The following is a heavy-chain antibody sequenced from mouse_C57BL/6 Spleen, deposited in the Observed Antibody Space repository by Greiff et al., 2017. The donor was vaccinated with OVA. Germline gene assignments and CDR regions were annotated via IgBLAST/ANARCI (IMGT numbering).Heavy chain of an antibody. J-gene: IGHJ4*01. Sequence: EVKLMESEGGLVQPGSSMKLSCTASGFTFSDYYMAWVRQVPEKGLEWVANINYDGSSTYYLDSLKSRFIISRDNAKNMLYLQMSSLKSEDTATYYCARVDYDVGDAMDDWGQGTSVTVSS. CDR3: ARVDYDVGDAMDD. CDR2: INYDGSST. D-gene: IGHD2-4*01. CDR1: GFTFSDYY. V-gene: IGHV5-16*01.